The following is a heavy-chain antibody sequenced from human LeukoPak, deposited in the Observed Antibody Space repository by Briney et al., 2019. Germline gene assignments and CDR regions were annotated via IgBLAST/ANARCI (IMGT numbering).Heavy chain of an antibody. CDR1: GFTFSSYG. CDR2: ISYDGSNK. J-gene: IGHJ4*02. CDR3: AKDNPYCSSPNCYFDY. Sequence: GRSLRLSCAASGFTFSSYGMHWVRQAPGKGLEWVAVISYDGSNKYYADSVKGRFTISRDNSKNTLYLQMNSLRAEDTAVYYCAKDNPYCSSPNCYFDYWGQGTLVTVSS. V-gene: IGHV3-30*18. D-gene: IGHD2-2*01.